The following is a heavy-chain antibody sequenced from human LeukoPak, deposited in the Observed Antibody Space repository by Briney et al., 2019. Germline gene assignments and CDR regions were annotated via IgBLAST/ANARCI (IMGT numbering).Heavy chain of an antibody. CDR2: MNPNSGNT. Sequence: GASVKVSCKASGYTFTSYDINWVRQATGQGLEWMGWMNPNSGNTGYAQKFQGRVTMTRNTSISTAYMELSSLRSEDTAVYYCATYTIFGVVTRDAFDIWGQGTMVTVSS. J-gene: IGHJ3*02. V-gene: IGHV1-8*01. CDR1: GYTFTSYD. D-gene: IGHD3-3*01. CDR3: ATYTIFGVVTRDAFDI.